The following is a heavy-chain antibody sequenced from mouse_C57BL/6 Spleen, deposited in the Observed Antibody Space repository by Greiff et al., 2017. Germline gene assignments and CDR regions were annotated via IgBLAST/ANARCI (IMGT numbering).Heavy chain of an antibody. CDR2: IDPETGGT. CDR1: GYTFTDYE. CDR3: TRGGLYGNYGFAY. J-gene: IGHJ3*01. Sequence: QVQLKESGAELVRPGASVTLSCKASGYTFTDYEMHWVKQTPVHGLEWIGAIDPETGGTAYNQKFKGKAILTADKSSSTAYMELRSLTSEDSAVYYCTRGGLYGNYGFAYWGQGTLVTVSA. V-gene: IGHV1-15*01. D-gene: IGHD2-1*01.